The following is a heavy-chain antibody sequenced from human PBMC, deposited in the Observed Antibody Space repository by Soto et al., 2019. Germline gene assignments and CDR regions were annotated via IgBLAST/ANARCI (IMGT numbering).Heavy chain of an antibody. D-gene: IGHD3-10*01. CDR3: AKDPVLDYYGSGSYSNPDY. V-gene: IGHV3-23*01. CDR2: ISGSGGST. Sequence: GGSLRLSCAASGFTFSSDAMSWVRQAPGKGLEWVSAISGSGGSTYYADSVKGRFTISRDNSKNTLYLQMNSLRAEDTAVYYCAKDPVLDYYGSGSYSNPDYWGQGTLVTVSS. CDR1: GFTFSSDA. J-gene: IGHJ4*02.